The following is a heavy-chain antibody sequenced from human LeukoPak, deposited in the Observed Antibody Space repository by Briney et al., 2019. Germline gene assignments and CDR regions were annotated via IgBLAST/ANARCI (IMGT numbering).Heavy chain of an antibody. CDR1: GYTFTSYG. CDR2: ISAYNGNT. J-gene: IGHJ4*02. D-gene: IGHD6-13*01. Sequence: VASVKVSCKASGYTFTSYGISWVRQAPGQGLEWIGWISAYNGNTNYAQKVQGRVTMTADRSTSTSYMELRSLRSDDTAVYYCAREHSSSWDQFDYWGQGTLVTVSS. CDR3: AREHSSSWDQFDY. V-gene: IGHV1-18*01.